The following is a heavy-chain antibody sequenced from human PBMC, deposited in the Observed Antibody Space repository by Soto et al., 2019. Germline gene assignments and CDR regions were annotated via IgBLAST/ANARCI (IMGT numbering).Heavy chain of an antibody. CDR2: INHSGST. CDR3: ARGRGGIAAAGTNY. Sequence: PSETLSLTCAVYGGSFSGYYWSWIRQPPGKGLEWIGEINHSGSTNYNPSLKSRVTISVDTSKNQFSLKLSSVTAADTAVYYCARGRGGIAAAGTNYWGQGTLVTVSS. J-gene: IGHJ4*02. CDR1: GGSFSGYY. D-gene: IGHD6-13*01. V-gene: IGHV4-34*01.